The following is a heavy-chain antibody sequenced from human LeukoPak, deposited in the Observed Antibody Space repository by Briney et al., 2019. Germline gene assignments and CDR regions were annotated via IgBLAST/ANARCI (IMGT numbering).Heavy chain of an antibody. CDR1: GFTFSTYW. V-gene: IGHV3-74*01. D-gene: IGHD1-26*01. CDR2: INTNGSDT. J-gene: IGHJ4*02. Sequence: GGSLRLSCAASGFTFSTYWMHWVRQPPGKGLVWVSRINTNGSDTNYADSVRGRFTISRDNAKNTLYLQMNSLRAEDTAVYYCARGSSRVGATIDYWGQGTLVTVSS. CDR3: ARGSSRVGATIDY.